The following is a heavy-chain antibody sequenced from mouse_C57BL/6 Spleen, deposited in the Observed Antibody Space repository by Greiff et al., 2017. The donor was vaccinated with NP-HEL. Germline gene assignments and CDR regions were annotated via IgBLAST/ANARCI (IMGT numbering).Heavy chain of an antibody. Sequence: EVQLQQSGAELVRPGASVKLSCTASGFNIKDDYMHWVKQRPEQGLEWIGWIDPENGDTEYASKFQGKATITADTSSNTAYLQLSSLTSEDTAVYYCTTVPYDYDGAWFAYWGQGTLVTVSA. J-gene: IGHJ3*01. D-gene: IGHD2-4*01. CDR1: GFNIKDDY. CDR3: TTVPYDYDGAWFAY. CDR2: IDPENGDT. V-gene: IGHV14-4*01.